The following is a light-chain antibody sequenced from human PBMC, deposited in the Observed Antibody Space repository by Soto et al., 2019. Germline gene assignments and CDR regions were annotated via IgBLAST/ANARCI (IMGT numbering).Light chain of an antibody. V-gene: IGKV1-27*01. J-gene: IGKJ1*01. Sequence: DIQMTQSPTSLSASVGDRVTITCRASQGIGNYLAWYQQKPGKGPKLLIYIASTLQSGVPSRFSGSGSGTDFTLTISSLQPEDVATYYCKKYNTAPWTFGQGTRVEIK. CDR3: KKYNTAPWT. CDR1: QGIGNY. CDR2: IAS.